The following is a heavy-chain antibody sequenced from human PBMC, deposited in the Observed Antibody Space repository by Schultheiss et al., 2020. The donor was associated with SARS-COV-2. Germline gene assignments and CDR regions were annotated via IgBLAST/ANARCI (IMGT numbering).Heavy chain of an antibody. V-gene: IGHV3-73*01. CDR3: TRLGTAMVPN. Sequence: GGSLRLSCAASGFTFSSYSMNWVRQASGKGLEWVGRIRSKANSYATAYAASVKGRFTISRDDSKNTAYLQMNSLKTEDTAVYYCTRLGTAMVPNWGQGTLVTVSS. D-gene: IGHD5-18*01. J-gene: IGHJ4*02. CDR2: IRSKANSYAT. CDR1: GFTFSSYS.